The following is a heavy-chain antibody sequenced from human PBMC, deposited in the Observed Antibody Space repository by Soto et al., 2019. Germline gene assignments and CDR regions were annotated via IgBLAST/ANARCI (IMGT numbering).Heavy chain of an antibody. Sequence: GGSLRLSCAASGFTFSSYGMHWVRQAPGKGLEWVAVISYDGSNKYYADSVKGRFTISRDNSKNTLYLQMNSLSAEDTAVYYCAKVTYYDSSGYYYYYYGMDVWGQGTTVTVSS. CDR1: GFTFSSYG. J-gene: IGHJ6*02. CDR2: ISYDGSNK. CDR3: AKVTYYDSSGYYYYYYGMDV. V-gene: IGHV3-30*18. D-gene: IGHD3-22*01.